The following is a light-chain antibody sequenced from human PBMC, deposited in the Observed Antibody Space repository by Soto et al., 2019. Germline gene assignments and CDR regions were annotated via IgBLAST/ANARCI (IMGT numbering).Light chain of an antibody. V-gene: IGKV1-17*01. CDR2: ATS. CDR1: QGIRNY. CDR3: LQHNSYPYT. Sequence: DIQMTQSPFSLSASVGDRVTITCRASQGIRNYLGWFQQKPGEAPKRLIHATSSLEGGVPSRFSGSGSGTEFTLTISSLQHEDFATYYCLQHNSYPYTFGQGTKLEIK. J-gene: IGKJ2*01.